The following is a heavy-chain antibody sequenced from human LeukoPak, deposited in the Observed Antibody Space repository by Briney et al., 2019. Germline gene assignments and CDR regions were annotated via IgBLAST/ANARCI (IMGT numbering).Heavy chain of an antibody. CDR3: ARDRGYSYGFGG. J-gene: IGHJ4*02. D-gene: IGHD5-18*01. CDR1: GFTFSDYY. Sequence: GSLRLSCAASGFTFSDYYMSWIRQAPGKGLEWVSYISSSSSYTNYADSVKGRFTISRDNAKNSLYLQVNSLRAEDTAVYYCARDRGYSYGFGGWGQGTLVTVSS. CDR2: ISSSSSYT. V-gene: IGHV3-11*06.